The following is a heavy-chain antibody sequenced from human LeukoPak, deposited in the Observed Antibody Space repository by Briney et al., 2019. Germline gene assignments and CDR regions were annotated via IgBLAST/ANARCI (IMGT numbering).Heavy chain of an antibody. Sequence: GGSLRLSCADSEFTFGRFSMNWVRQAPGKGLEWVSVISWDGGSTYYADSVKGRFTISRDNSKNSLYLQMNSLRTEDTALYYCAKDLSTSGWILDYWGQGTLLTVSS. D-gene: IGHD6-19*01. J-gene: IGHJ4*02. V-gene: IGHV3-43*01. CDR3: AKDLSTSGWILDY. CDR1: EFTFGRFS. CDR2: ISWDGGST.